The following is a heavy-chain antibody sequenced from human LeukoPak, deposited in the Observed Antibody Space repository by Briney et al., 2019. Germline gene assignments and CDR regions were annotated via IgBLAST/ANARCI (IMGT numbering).Heavy chain of an antibody. CDR2: INHSGST. V-gene: IGHV4-34*01. D-gene: IGHD3-10*01. CDR3: ARSDPPYYYGSGTFDY. CDR1: GGSFSGYY. Sequence: SETLSLTCAVYGGSFSGYYWSWIRQPPGKGLEWIGEINHSGSTNYNPSLKSRVTISVDTSKNQSSLKLSSVTAADTAVYYCARSDPPYYYGSGTFDYWGQGTLVTVSS. J-gene: IGHJ4*02.